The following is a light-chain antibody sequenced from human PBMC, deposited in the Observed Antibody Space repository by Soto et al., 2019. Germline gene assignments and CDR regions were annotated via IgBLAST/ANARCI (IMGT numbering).Light chain of an antibody. V-gene: IGKV3-11*01. CDR3: QQRSNWPPIT. CDR2: GAS. CDR1: QSVHNF. J-gene: IGKJ5*01. Sequence: EFVLTQFPATLSLSPGGRAALSCKASQSVHNFLAWYQQRPGQATRLLIYGASNRAAGIPDRCSGSGSGTDFTRTINSLEPEEVAVYYCQQRSNWPPITFGQGTRLDIK.